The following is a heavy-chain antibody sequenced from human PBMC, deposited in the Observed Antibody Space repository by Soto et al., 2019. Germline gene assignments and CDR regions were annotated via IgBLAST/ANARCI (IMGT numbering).Heavy chain of an antibody. D-gene: IGHD3-3*01. CDR3: ARLLAPTGHGFWSGYYRGGPFDY. J-gene: IGHJ4*02. V-gene: IGHV4-39*01. CDR1: GGSISSSSYY. Sequence: QLQLQESGPGLVKPSETLSLTCTVSGGSISSSSYYWGWIRQPPGKGLEWIGSIYYSGSTYYNPSLKSRVTISVDTSKNQFSLKLSSVTAADTAVYYCARLLAPTGHGFWSGYYRGGPFDYWGQGTLVTVSS. CDR2: IYYSGST.